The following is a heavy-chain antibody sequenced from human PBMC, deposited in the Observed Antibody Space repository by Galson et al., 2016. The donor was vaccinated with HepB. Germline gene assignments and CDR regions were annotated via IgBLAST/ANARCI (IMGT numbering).Heavy chain of an antibody. CDR1: GYSFTTYW. CDR2: IDPSDSYT. Sequence: QSGAEVKKPGESLRISCKGSGYSFTTYWISWVRQMPGKGLEWMGRIDPSDSYTNYSPSFHGHVTISPDKSSSTAYLQWSRLKASTTAMDYCAKHPPVNKGYYYYGMDFWGQGTTVTVSS. V-gene: IGHV5-10-1*01. D-gene: IGHD4-17*01. J-gene: IGHJ6*02. CDR3: AKHPPVNKGYYYYGMDF.